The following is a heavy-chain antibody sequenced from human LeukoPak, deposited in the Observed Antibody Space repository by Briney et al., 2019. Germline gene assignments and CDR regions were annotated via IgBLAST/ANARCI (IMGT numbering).Heavy chain of an antibody. CDR2: ISSSGSTI. CDR1: AFTFIDYY. V-gene: IGHV3-11*01. CDR3: ARVGGYYDILTGYSPNWFDP. Sequence: GGSLTLSCPASAFTFIDYYMSWISQAPEKGLEWVSHISSSGSTIKNAASVKGRFTISRDNAKNSLYLQMNSLRAEDTALYYCARVGGYYDILTGYSPNWFDPWGQGTLVTVSS. D-gene: IGHD3-9*01. J-gene: IGHJ5*02.